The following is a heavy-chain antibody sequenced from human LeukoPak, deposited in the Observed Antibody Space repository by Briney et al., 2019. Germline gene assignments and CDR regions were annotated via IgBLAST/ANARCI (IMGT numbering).Heavy chain of an antibody. CDR2: INHSGST. D-gene: IGHD3-10*01. CDR1: GGSISSYY. V-gene: IGHV4-34*01. Sequence: SETLSLTCTVSGGSISSYYWSWIRQPPGKGLEWIGEINHSGSTNYNPSLKSRVTISVDTSKNQFSLKLSSVTAADTAVYYCARRKRITMVRGVKTYNWFDPWGQGTLVTVSS. J-gene: IGHJ5*02. CDR3: ARRKRITMVRGVKTYNWFDP.